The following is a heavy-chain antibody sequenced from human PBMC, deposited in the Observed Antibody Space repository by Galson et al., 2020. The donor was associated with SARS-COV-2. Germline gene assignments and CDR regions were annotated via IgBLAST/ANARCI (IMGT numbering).Heavy chain of an antibody. CDR1: CRSSTASH. J-gene: IGHJ4*02. Sequence: ETLSLNSDVYCRSSTASHWNWTPQAQGEWLQWVRANRHSWSTHYVLSLKGRITISEDRSKDQLSLRMPSVTAADTAVYYCVRASRPPVVSVFIGGPNNFDYWSQGTLVTVSS. D-gene: IGHD2-15*01. CDR2: NRHSWST. V-gene: IGHV4-34*01. CDR3: VRASRPPVVSVFIGGPNNFDY.